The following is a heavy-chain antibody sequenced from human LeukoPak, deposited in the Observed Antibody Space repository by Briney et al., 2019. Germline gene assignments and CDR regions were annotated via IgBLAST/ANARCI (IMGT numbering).Heavy chain of an antibody. CDR3: STVGSGATVLDSYDY. Sequence: GGSLTLSCAASGFTFSRYSMNWVRQAPGKGLEWVSLISSGGGHPYYGDSVKGRFTISRDNARNLLYLEISSLRVDDTAVYYCSTVGSGATVLDSYDYWGQGTLVSVYS. D-gene: IGHD3/OR15-3a*01. J-gene: IGHJ4*02. V-gene: IGHV3-21*06. CDR1: GFTFSRYS. CDR2: ISSGGGHP.